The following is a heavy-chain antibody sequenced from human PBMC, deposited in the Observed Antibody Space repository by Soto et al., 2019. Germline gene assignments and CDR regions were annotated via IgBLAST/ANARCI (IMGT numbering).Heavy chain of an antibody. V-gene: IGHV4-30-2*01. CDR3: VRVTDR. Sequence: PSETLSLTCAVSGGSISSGGYSWSWIRQPPGKGLEWIGYIYHSGSTYYNPSLKSRVTISVDRSKNQFSLKLSSVTAADTAVYYCVRVTDRWGQGTLVTVSS. J-gene: IGHJ5*02. CDR2: IYHSGST. CDR1: GGSISSGGYS.